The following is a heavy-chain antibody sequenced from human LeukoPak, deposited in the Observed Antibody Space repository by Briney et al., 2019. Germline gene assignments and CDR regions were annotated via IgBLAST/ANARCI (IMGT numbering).Heavy chain of an antibody. CDR3: ARELEYYDSSGYHYFDY. Sequence: GGSLRLSCAACGFTFSSYDMHWVRQATGRGLEWVSAIGTAGDTYYPGSVKGQFTISRENAKNSLYLQMNSLRAEDTAVYYCARELEYYDSSGYHYFDYWGQGTLVTVSS. J-gene: IGHJ4*02. D-gene: IGHD3-22*01. CDR1: GFTFSSYD. V-gene: IGHV3-13*03. CDR2: IGTAGDT.